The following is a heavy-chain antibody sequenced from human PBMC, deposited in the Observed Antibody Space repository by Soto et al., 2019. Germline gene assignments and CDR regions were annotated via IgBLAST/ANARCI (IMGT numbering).Heavy chain of an antibody. CDR1: GFIFDNHA. CDR2: VTWNSVAT. Sequence: SLRLSCTASGFIFDNHAMHWVRQAPGKGLEWVAVVTWNSVATGYADSVKGRFTISRDNAKNSLYLQMNSLSAEDTAVYFCVKEGGMKYFDFWGRGTVVTSPQ. D-gene: IGHD3-16*01. CDR3: VKEGGMKYFDF. J-gene: IGHJ2*01. V-gene: IGHV3-9*01.